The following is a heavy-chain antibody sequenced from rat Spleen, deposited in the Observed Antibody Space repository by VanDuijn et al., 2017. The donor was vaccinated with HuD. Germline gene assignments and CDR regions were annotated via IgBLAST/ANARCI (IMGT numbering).Heavy chain of an antibody. V-gene: IGHV5S13*01. CDR1: GFAFRNYG. CDR3: ARHRNYGGIPFDY. J-gene: IGHJ2*01. D-gene: IGHD1-11*01. CDR2: INIGGGDT. Sequence: EVQLVESGGGLVEPGRSLKLSCAASGFAFRNYGMAWVRQTLTKGLEWVAFINIGGGDTYYRDSVKGRFTISRDTAQNILYLQMNSLRSEDTATYYCARHRNYGGIPFDYWGQGVMVTVSS.